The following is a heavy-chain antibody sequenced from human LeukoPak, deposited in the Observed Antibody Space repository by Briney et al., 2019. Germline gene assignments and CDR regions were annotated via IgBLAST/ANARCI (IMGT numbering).Heavy chain of an antibody. J-gene: IGHJ4*02. CDR1: GFTFSSYR. CDR3: AKDRTWGLDY. V-gene: IGHV3-23*01. D-gene: IGHD7-27*01. Sequence: PGGSLRLSCGASGFTFSSYRMSWVRQAPGKGLEGVTVISGSGDTTYSADSVKGRFTISRDNYKNTLYLQMSSVGAEDTAVYYCAKDRTWGLDYWGQGTLVTVSS. CDR2: ISGSGDTT.